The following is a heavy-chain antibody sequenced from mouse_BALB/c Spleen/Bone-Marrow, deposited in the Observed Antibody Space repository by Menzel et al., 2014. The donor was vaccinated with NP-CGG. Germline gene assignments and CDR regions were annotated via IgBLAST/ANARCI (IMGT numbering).Heavy chain of an antibody. CDR1: GYTFSRYD. CDR3: ARRVYYDYDGGAWFAY. V-gene: IGHV1S56*01. Sequence: VQLQQSGAELVKPGALVKLCCKASGYTFSRYDINWVRPRPEQGLEWSGWIFPGDGSTKYNEKVKGMATLTTDKSSSTAYMQHSRLTSEDSAVYFCARRVYYDYDGGAWFAYWGQGTLGSVST. CDR2: IFPGDGST. J-gene: IGHJ3*01. D-gene: IGHD2-4*01.